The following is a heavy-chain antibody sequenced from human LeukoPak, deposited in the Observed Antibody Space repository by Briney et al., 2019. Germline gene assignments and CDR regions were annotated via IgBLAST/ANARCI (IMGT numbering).Heavy chain of an antibody. Sequence: SVKVSCKASGGTFSSYAISWVRQAPGQGLEWMGGIIPIFGTANYAQKFQGRVTITADESTSTAYMELSSLRSEDTAVYYCARVGDGYKYLIDYWGQGTLVTVSS. V-gene: IGHV1-69*13. CDR2: IIPIFGTA. CDR3: ARVGDGYKYLIDY. D-gene: IGHD5-24*01. J-gene: IGHJ4*02. CDR1: GGTFSSYA.